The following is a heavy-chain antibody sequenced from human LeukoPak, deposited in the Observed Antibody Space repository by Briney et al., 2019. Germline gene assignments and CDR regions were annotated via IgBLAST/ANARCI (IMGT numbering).Heavy chain of an antibody. J-gene: IGHJ4*02. Sequence: GGSLRLSCAASGFTFDDYGMSWVRQAPGKGLEWVAFIRYDGSNKYYADSVKGRFTISRDNSKNTLYLQMNSLRAEDTAVYYCAKDRVRGLRLGAPIDYWGQGTLVTVSS. CDR2: IRYDGSNK. D-gene: IGHD5-12*01. CDR1: GFTFDDYG. CDR3: AKDRVRGLRLGAPIDY. V-gene: IGHV3-30*02.